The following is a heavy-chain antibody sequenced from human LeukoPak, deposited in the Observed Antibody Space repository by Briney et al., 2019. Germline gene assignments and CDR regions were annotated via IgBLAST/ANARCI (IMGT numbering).Heavy chain of an antibody. V-gene: IGHV3-23*01. CDR1: GFTFSTYA. J-gene: IGHJ4*02. CDR3: AKDRRQWPTDFDY. D-gene: IGHD6-19*01. CDR2: ISGSAGST. Sequence: GGALRLSCAASGFTFSTYAMIWVRQAPGKGPEWVSGISGSAGSTYYADSVKGRFTISRDNSKNTLYLQMNSLRAEDTAVYYCAKDRRQWPTDFDYWGQGALVTVSS.